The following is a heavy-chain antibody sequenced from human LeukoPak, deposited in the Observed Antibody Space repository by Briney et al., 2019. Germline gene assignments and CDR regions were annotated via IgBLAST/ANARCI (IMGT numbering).Heavy chain of an antibody. CDR3: AELGITMIGGV. D-gene: IGHD3-10*02. J-gene: IGHJ6*04. V-gene: IGHV3-30*18. CDR1: GFTFSSYG. CDR2: ISYDGGNK. Sequence: PGGSLRLSCSASGFTFSSYGMDWVRQAPGKGLEWVAVISYDGGNKYYADSVKGRFTISRDNSKNTVYLQMNNLRGEDTAVYYCAELGITMIGGVWGKGTTVTISS.